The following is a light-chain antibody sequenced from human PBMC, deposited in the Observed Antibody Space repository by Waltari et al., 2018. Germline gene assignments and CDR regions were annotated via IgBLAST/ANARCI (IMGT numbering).Light chain of an antibody. V-gene: IGLV2-14*01. CDR1: SSDVGGYNY. Sequence: QSALTQPASVSGSPGQSIAISCTGTSSDVGGYNYVPWYQQHPGKAPKRMISNVSNRPSGVPNRFPGSKSGNTASLTISGLQAEDEGDYYCASYRDTGTPWLFGGGTKVTVL. J-gene: IGLJ3*02. CDR2: NVS. CDR3: ASYRDTGTPWL.